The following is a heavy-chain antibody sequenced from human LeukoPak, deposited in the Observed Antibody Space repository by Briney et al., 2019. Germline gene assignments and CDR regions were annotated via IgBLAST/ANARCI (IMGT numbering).Heavy chain of an antibody. J-gene: IGHJ6*03. Sequence: GASLKGSCKASVDTFTSDGISWVRQAPGQRLEWMGWISAYNGNTNYAQKLQGRVTMTTDTSTSTAYMELRRLRSDDTAVYYCARDYYYYMDVWGKGTTVTISS. CDR3: ARDYYYYMDV. CDR2: ISAYNGNT. V-gene: IGHV1-18*01. CDR1: VDTFTSDG.